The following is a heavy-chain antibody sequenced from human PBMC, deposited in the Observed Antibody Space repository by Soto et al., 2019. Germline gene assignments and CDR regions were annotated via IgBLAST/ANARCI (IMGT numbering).Heavy chain of an antibody. D-gene: IGHD1-26*01. CDR3: ARRGSGSYYGY. CDR1: GFTFSSYA. J-gene: IGHJ4*02. CDR2: ISGSGGST. V-gene: IGHV3-23*01. Sequence: EVQLLESGGGLVQPGGSLRLSCAASGFTFSSYAMRWVRQAPVKGLEWVSAISGSGGSTYYADSVKGRFIISRDNSKNALYLQMNSLRAEDTAVYYCARRGSGSYYGYWGQGTLVTVSS.